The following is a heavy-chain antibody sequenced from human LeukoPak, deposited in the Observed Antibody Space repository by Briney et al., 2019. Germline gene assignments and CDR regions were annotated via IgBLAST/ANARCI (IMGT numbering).Heavy chain of an antibody. D-gene: IGHD4-23*01. CDR3: TTMLSGNSHRFDY. CDR1: GFTFSDAW. Sequence: PGGSLRLSCAVSGFTFSDAWMSWVRQSPGEGLERVGRIKTKTEGETTDYAAPVKGRFTISRDDSKNTLYLQMNSLKAEDTAVYYCTTMLSGNSHRFDYWGQGTLVTVSS. J-gene: IGHJ4*02. CDR2: IKTKTEGETT. V-gene: IGHV3-15*01.